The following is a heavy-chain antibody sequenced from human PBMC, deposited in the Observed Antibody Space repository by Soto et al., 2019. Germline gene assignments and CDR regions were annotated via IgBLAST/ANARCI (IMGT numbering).Heavy chain of an antibody. CDR1: GFTFSSYG. CDR3: AKDQDTAMVSDYYYGMDV. V-gene: IGHV3-30*18. J-gene: IGHJ6*02. D-gene: IGHD5-18*01. Sequence: ESGGGVVRPGRSLRLSCAASGFTFSSYGMHWVRQAPGKGLEWVAVISYDGSNKYYADSVKGRFTISRDNSKNTLYLQMNSLRAEDTAVYYCAKDQDTAMVSDYYYGMDVWGQGTTVTVSS. CDR2: ISYDGSNK.